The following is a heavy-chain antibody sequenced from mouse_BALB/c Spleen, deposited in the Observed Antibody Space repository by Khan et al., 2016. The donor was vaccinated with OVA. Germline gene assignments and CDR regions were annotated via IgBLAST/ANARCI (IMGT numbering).Heavy chain of an antibody. Sequence: QVQLKESGPGLVAPSQRLSITCTVSGFSLTTYGVHWVRQPPGQGLEWLGVIWAGGSTNYNSAHMSRLSISKYNSKVQAFLKMISLLTDDTAVYYFARSYCYGAWFAYWGQGTLVTVSA. J-gene: IGHJ3*01. D-gene: IGHD1-1*01. CDR3: ARSYCYGAWFAY. CDR2: IWAGGST. CDR1: GFSLTTYG. V-gene: IGHV2-9*02.